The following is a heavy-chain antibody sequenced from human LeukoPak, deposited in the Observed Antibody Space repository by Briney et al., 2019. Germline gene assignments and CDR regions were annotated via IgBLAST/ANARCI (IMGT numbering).Heavy chain of an antibody. CDR2: IYTSGST. V-gene: IGHV4-61*02. D-gene: IGHD6-6*01. J-gene: IGHJ4*02. Sequence: SETLSLTCTVSGGSISSGSYYWSWIRQPAGKGLEWIGRIYTSGSTNYNPSLKSRVTISVDTSKNQFSLKLSSVTAADTAVYYCARHKSIVGFFDYWGQGTLVTVSS. CDR1: GGSISSGSYY. CDR3: ARHKSIVGFFDY.